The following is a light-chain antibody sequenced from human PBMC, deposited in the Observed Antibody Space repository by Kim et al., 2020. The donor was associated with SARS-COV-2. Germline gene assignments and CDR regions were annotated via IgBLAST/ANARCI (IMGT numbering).Light chain of an antibody. J-gene: IGLJ3*02. CDR1: TGAVTSGHY. V-gene: IGLV7-46*01. Sequence: QAVVTQEPSLTVSPGGTVTLTCGSSTGAVTSGHYPYWFQQKSGQGPRTLIYDTSNKHSWTPARFSGSLLGGKAALTLSGAQPEDEAEYYCLLYYSGARVFGGGTQLTVL. CDR3: LLYYSGARV. CDR2: DTS.